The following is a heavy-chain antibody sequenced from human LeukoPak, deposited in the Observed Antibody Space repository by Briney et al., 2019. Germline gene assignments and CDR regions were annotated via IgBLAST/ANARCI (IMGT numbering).Heavy chain of an antibody. CDR3: AREWSNTYYYDSSGQGVGFDY. Sequence: PGGSLRLSCAASGFTFSSYAMHWVRQAPGKGLEWVAVISYDGSNKYYADSVKGRFTISRDNSKNTLYLQMNSLRAEDTAVYYCAREWSNTYYYDSSGQGVGFDYWGQGTLVTVSS. CDR1: GFTFSSYA. D-gene: IGHD3-22*01. J-gene: IGHJ4*02. V-gene: IGHV3-30-3*01. CDR2: ISYDGSNK.